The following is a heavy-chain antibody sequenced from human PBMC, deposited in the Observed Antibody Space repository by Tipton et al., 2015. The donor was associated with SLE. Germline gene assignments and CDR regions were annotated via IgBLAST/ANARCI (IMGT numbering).Heavy chain of an antibody. J-gene: IGHJ6*02. V-gene: IGHV4-4*07. CDR3: ARGGVVVITYGMDV. CDR1: GGSISSYY. CDR2: IYTSGST. Sequence: TLSLTCTVSGGSISSYYWSWIRQPAGKGLEWIGRIYTSGSTNYNPSLKSRVTMSVDTSKNQFSLKLSSVTAADTAVYYCARGGVVVITYGMDVWGQGTTVTVSS. D-gene: IGHD3-22*01.